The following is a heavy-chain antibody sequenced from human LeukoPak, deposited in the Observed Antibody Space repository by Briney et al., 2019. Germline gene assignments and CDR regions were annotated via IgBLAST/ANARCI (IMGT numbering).Heavy chain of an antibody. CDR3: ARDDGGRHTSSLDY. V-gene: IGHV3-48*03. CDR2: MSSSGETI. CDR1: GFTFSTYE. D-gene: IGHD6-6*01. Sequence: GGSLRLSCAASGFTFSTYEMHWVRQAPGKGLEWVSYMSSSGETIYYADSVKGRFTISRDNAKNSLYLQMDSLRAEGTAVYYCARDDGGRHTSSLDYWGQGTLVAVSS. J-gene: IGHJ4*02.